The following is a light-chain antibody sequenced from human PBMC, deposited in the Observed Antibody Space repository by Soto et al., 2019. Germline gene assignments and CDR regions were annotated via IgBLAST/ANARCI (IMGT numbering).Light chain of an antibody. CDR2: DAS. Sequence: EFVLTQSPGTLSLSPGERATLSFRASQTVRNNYLAWYQQKPGQAPRLLIYDASSRATGIPDRFSGSGSGTEFTLTITGLQSEDFALYFCQQYNNWPSITFGQGTRLEIK. V-gene: IGKV3-20*01. CDR1: QTVRNNY. J-gene: IGKJ5*01. CDR3: QQYNNWPSIT.